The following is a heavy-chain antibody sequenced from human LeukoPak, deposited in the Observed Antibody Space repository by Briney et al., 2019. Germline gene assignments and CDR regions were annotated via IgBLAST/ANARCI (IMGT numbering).Heavy chain of an antibody. CDR1: GYTFTSYY. D-gene: IGHD4-17*01. J-gene: IGHJ6*03. CDR3: ARDYGDRLNQEAYYYYMDV. Sequence: ASVKVSCKASGYTFTSYYMHWVRQAPGQGLEWMGIINPSGGSTSYAQKFQGRVTMTRDMSTSTVYTELSSLRSEDTAVYYCARDYGDRLNQEAYYYYMDVWGKGTTVTVSS. V-gene: IGHV1-46*01. CDR2: INPSGGST.